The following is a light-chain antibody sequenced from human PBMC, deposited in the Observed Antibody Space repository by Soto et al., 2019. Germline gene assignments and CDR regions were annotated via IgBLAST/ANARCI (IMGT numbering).Light chain of an antibody. CDR3: QQRSIWPPRYT. J-gene: IGKJ2*01. Sequence: DIVLTQSPATLSLSPGERATLSCRASQSVGRYLAWYQQKPGQAPRLLIYDASTRASGIPARFSGSGSGTDFTLTISSLEPEDVAIYYCQQRSIWPPRYTFGQGTKVDIK. CDR1: QSVGRY. CDR2: DAS. V-gene: IGKV3-11*01.